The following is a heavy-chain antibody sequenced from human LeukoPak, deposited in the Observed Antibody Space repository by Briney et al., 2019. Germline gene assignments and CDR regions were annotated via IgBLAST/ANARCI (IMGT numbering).Heavy chain of an antibody. D-gene: IGHD6-13*01. J-gene: IGHJ4*02. CDR1: GYTFTSYD. CDR2: MNPNSGNT. V-gene: IGHV1-8*02. CDR3: ARGLKIAAASDFDY. Sequence: GASVKVSCKASGYTFTSYDINWVRQATGQGLEWMGWMNPNSGNTGYAQKFQGRVTMTRNTSISTAYMELSSLRSEDTAVYYCARGLKIAAASDFDYWGQGTLVTVSS.